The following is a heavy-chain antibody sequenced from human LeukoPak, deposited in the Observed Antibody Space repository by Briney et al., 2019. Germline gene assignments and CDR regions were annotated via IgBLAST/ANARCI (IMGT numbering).Heavy chain of an antibody. Sequence: ASVKVSCKASGYTFTSYAMHWVRQAPGQRLEWMGWINAGNGNTKYSQKFQGRVTITRNTSISTAYMELSSLRSEDTAVYYCAILIVVVPAASIDDDAFDIWGQGTMVTVSS. V-gene: IGHV1-3*01. CDR1: GYTFTSYA. CDR2: INAGNGNT. J-gene: IGHJ3*02. CDR3: AILIVVVPAASIDDDAFDI. D-gene: IGHD2-2*01.